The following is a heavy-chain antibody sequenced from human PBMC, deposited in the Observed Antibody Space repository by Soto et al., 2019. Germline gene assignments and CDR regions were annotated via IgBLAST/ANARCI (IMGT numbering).Heavy chain of an antibody. Sequence: SXTLSLTCTVSSGSMSGYYWSWIRQPPGKGLEWIGYIYYIGSTNYSPSLKSRVTISVDTSKNQFSLKLSSVTAADTAVYYCARHLVGSGRSSMDVWGQGTTVTVSS. CDR1: SGSMSGYY. D-gene: IGHD3-10*01. J-gene: IGHJ6*02. CDR2: IYYIGST. CDR3: ARHLVGSGRSSMDV. V-gene: IGHV4-59*08.